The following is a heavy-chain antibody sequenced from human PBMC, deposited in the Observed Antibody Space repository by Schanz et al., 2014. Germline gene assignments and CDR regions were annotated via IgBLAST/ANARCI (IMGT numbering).Heavy chain of an antibody. V-gene: IGHV3-30*04. D-gene: IGHD6-6*01. CDR1: GFTFSTYA. CDR3: ARVGRDYISSSVLDSLHY. J-gene: IGHJ4*02. CDR2: ISFDGGKT. Sequence: VQLVESGGGLVQPGGSLRLSCAASGFTFSTYAMSWVRQAPGKGLEWVAHISFDGGKTYYADSVKGRFTISRDNTKTTLFLQMNNLRPEDTAMYFCARVGRDYISSSVLDSLHYWGQGSLVTVS.